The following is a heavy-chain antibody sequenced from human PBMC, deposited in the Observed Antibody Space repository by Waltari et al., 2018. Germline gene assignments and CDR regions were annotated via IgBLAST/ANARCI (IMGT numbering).Heavy chain of an antibody. CDR3: AKGSSSSWPVDY. V-gene: IGHV3-43*01. Sequence: EVQLVESGGVVVQPGGSLRLSCAASGFTFDDYTMHWVRQAPGKGLEWVSLISWDGGSTYYADSVKGRVTISRDNSKNSLYLQMNSLRTEDTALYYCAKGSSSSWPVDYWGQGTLVTVSS. CDR1: GFTFDDYT. J-gene: IGHJ4*02. CDR2: ISWDGGST. D-gene: IGHD6-13*01.